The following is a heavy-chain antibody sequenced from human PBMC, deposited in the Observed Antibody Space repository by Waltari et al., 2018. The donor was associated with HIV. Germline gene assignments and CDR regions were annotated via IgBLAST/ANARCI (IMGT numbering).Heavy chain of an antibody. CDR3: AKDSGYDYHYWYFDL. V-gene: IGHV3-23*01. D-gene: IGHD5-12*01. Sequence: EVQLLESGGGLVQPGGSLRLSCAAAGFPFSSYARSWVRQAPGKGLGWVSAISGSGGSTYYADSVSGRFTISRDNSKNTLYLQMNSLRAEDTAVYYCAKDSGYDYHYWYFDLWGRGTLVTVSS. CDR2: ISGSGGST. CDR1: GFPFSSYA. J-gene: IGHJ2*01.